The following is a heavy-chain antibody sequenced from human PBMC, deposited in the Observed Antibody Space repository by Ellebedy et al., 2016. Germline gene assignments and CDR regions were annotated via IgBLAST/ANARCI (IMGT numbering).Heavy chain of an antibody. CDR3: AAFWSGYCSGRYYYYMDV. CDR1: GGTFSSYA. J-gene: IGHJ6*03. CDR2: IIPIFGTA. V-gene: IGHV1-69*13. D-gene: IGHD3-3*01. Sequence: SVKVSCXASGGTFSSYAISWVRQAPGQGLEWMGGIIPIFGTANYAQKFQGRVTITADESTSTAYMELSSLRSEDTAVYYCAAFWSGYCSGRYYYYMDVWGKGTTVTVSS.